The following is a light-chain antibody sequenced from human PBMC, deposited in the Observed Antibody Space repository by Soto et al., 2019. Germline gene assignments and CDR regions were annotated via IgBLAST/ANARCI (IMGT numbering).Light chain of an antibody. Sequence: QSVLTQPPSVSAAPGQTVTISCSGSSSNIGNNYVSWYQQLPGTAPKLLIYDNNKRPSGIPDRFSGSKSGTSATLGITVLQTGDEADYYCGTWDSSLSADVFGTGTKLTVL. CDR3: GTWDSSLSADV. CDR1: SSNIGNNY. J-gene: IGLJ1*01. CDR2: DNN. V-gene: IGLV1-51*01.